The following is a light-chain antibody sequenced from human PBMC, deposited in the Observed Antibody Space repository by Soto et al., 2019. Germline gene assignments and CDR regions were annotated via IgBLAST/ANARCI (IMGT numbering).Light chain of an antibody. CDR2: GAS. J-gene: IGKJ4*01. CDR3: QQYGRSPLT. CDR1: QSVSSSY. V-gene: IGKV3-20*01. Sequence: EVVMTQSPGALSLYPGERATLSCRASQSVSSSYLAWYQQKPGQAPRLLIYGASSRATGIPDRFSGSGSGTDFTLTISRLEPEDFAVYHCQQYGRSPLTFGGGTKVDIK.